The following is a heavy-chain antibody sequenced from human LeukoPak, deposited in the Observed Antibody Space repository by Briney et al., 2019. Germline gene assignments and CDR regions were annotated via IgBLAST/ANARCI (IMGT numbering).Heavy chain of an antibody. CDR2: INHSGST. CDR3: ARVRSSGYYSDYYYGMDV. D-gene: IGHD3-22*01. Sequence: SETLSLTCAVYGGSFSGYYWSWIRQPPGKGLEWIGEINHSGSTNYNPSLKSRVTISVDTSKNQFSLKLSSVTAADTAVYYCARVRSSGYYSDYYYGMDVWGQGTTVTVSS. V-gene: IGHV4-34*01. J-gene: IGHJ6*02. CDR1: GGSFSGYY.